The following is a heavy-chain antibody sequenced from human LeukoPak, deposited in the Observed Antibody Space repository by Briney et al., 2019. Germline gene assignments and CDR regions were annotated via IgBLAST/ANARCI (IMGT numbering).Heavy chain of an antibody. V-gene: IGHV5-51*01. CDR2: IYPGDSDT. CDR1: EYIFTDDY. Sequence: KVSCKPSEYIFTDDYMHWVRQMPGKGLECMGIIYPGDSDTRYNPSFQGQVTISADKSITIAYLQWSSLKASDTAMYYCVRLPTTISPEGYYYYYYMDVWGKGTTVTVSS. D-gene: IGHD4-11*01. CDR3: VRLPTTISPEGYYYYYYMDV. J-gene: IGHJ6*03.